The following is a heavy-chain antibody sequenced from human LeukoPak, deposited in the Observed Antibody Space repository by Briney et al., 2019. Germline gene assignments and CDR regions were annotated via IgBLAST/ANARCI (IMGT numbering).Heavy chain of an antibody. CDR3: ARDSYDYGSWFAP. CDR2: ISSSSSYI. V-gene: IGHV3-21*01. Sequence: GGSLRLSCSASGFTFSSYSMNWVRQAPGKGLEWVSSISSSSSYIYYADSVKGRFTISRDNAKNSLYLQMNSLRAEDTAVYYCARDSYDYGSWFAPWGQGTLVTVSS. CDR1: GFTFSSYS. J-gene: IGHJ5*02. D-gene: IGHD4-17*01.